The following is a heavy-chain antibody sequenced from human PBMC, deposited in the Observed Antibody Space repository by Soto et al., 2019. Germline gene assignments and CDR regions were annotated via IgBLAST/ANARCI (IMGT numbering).Heavy chain of an antibody. Sequence: GASVKVSCKASGYTFTCYYMHWVRQAPGQGLEWMGWINPNSGGTNYAQKFQGWVTMTRDTSISTAYMELSRLRSDDTAVYYCARPFNKYSSSWYRPRSFDYWGQGTLVTVSS. CDR1: GYTFTCYY. V-gene: IGHV1-2*04. J-gene: IGHJ4*02. CDR2: INPNSGGT. CDR3: ARPFNKYSSSWYRPRSFDY. D-gene: IGHD6-13*01.